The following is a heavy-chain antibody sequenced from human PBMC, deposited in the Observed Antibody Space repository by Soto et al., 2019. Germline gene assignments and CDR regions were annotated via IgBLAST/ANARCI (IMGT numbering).Heavy chain of an antibody. Sequence: QLQLQESGPGLVKPSETLSLTCTVSGGSISSSSYYWGWIRQPPGKGLEWIGSIYYSGSTYYNPSLKSRVTISVDTSKNQFSLKLSSVTAADTAVYYCARNPPGPNCGGGSCYSGQFDYWGQGTLVTVSS. V-gene: IGHV4-39*01. D-gene: IGHD2-15*01. CDR1: GGSISSSSYY. CDR3: ARNPPGPNCGGGSCYSGQFDY. J-gene: IGHJ4*02. CDR2: IYYSGST.